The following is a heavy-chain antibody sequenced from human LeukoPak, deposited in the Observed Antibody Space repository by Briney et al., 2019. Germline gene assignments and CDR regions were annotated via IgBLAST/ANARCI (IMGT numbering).Heavy chain of an antibody. CDR2: IKQDGSEK. CDR3: ARDRGSYSSFDY. CDR1: GLTFSNYA. D-gene: IGHD1-26*01. Sequence: GGSLRLSCTASGLTFSNYATTWVRQAPGKGLEWVANIKQDGSEKYYVDSVKGRFTISRDNAKNSLYLQTNSLRAEDTAVYYCARDRGSYSSFDYWGQGTLVTASS. V-gene: IGHV3-7*01. J-gene: IGHJ4*02.